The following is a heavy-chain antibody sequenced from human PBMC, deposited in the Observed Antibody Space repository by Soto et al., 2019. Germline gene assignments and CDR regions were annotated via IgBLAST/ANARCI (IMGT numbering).Heavy chain of an antibody. J-gene: IGHJ6*02. D-gene: IGHD6-13*01. CDR2: IFPGDSDT. CDR3: ARQGRPYSDPGYYYGMDV. Sequence: GESLKISCNASGFSLNTYWIGWVRQKPGKGLEWMGSIFPGDSDTRYSPSFQGQVIISADRSISTAYLQWRSLKASDTAIYYCARQGRPYSDPGYYYGMDVWGQGTTVTVSS. CDR1: GFSLNTYW. V-gene: IGHV5-51*01.